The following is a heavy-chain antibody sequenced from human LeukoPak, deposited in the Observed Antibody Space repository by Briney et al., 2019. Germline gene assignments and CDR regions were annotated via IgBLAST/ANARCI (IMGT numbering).Heavy chain of an antibody. CDR3: ARQPYYYGSGSYYPYWYFDL. J-gene: IGHJ2*01. D-gene: IGHD3-10*01. V-gene: IGHV4-4*07. CDR2: IYTSGST. CDR1: GGSISSYY. Sequence: PSETLSLTCTVSGGSISSYYWSWIRQPAGKGLEWIGRIYTSGSTNYNPSLKSRVTISVDTSKNQFSLKLSSVTAADTAVYYCARQPYYYGSGSYYPYWYFDLWGRGTLVTVSS.